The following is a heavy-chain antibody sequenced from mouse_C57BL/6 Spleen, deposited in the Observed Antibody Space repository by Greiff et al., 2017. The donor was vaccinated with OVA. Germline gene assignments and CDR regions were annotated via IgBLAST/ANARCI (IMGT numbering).Heavy chain of an antibody. CDR2: ILPGSGST. CDR1: GYTFTGYW. J-gene: IGHJ1*03. Sequence: QVQLQQSGAELMKPGASVKLSCKATGYTFTGYWIEWVKQRPGHGLEWIGEILPGSGSTNYNEKFKGKATFTADTSSNTDYMQLSSLATEDSAIYYCARRGVTTASWYFDVWGTGTTVTVSS. D-gene: IGHD1-2*01. CDR3: ARRGVTTASWYFDV. V-gene: IGHV1-9*01.